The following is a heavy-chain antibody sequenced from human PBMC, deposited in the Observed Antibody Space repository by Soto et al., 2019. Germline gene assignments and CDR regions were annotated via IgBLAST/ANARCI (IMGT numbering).Heavy chain of an antibody. CDR1: GFTFSSAW. J-gene: IGHJ6*02. CDR3: TTDYTTSRTYGLDV. D-gene: IGHD1-26*01. Sequence: EVQVVESGGGLVKPGGSLRLSCAASGFTFSSAWMNWVRQAPGKGLAWVGRIKRITDGGTTDYAAPVKGRFTILRDDSKNPLFLQMSSLNTEDTGVYYCTTDYTTSRTYGLDVWGQGTTVTVSS. CDR2: IKRITDGGTT. V-gene: IGHV3-15*01.